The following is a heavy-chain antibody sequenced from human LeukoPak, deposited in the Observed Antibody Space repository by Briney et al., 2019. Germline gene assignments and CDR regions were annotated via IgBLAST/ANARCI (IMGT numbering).Heavy chain of an antibody. D-gene: IGHD3-22*01. CDR1: GGSISSYY. CDR2: IYTSGST. CDR3: ARDSRYDSSGYYVY. V-gene: IGHV4-4*07. Sequence: PSETLSLTCTVSGGSISSYYWSWIRQPAGKGLEWIGRIYTSGSTNYNPSLKSRVTMSVDTSKNQFSLKLSSVTAADTAVYYCARDSRYDSSGYYVYWGQGTLVTVPS. J-gene: IGHJ4*02.